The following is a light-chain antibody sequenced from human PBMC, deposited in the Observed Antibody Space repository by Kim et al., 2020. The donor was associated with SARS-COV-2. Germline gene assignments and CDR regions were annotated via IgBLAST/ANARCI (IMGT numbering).Light chain of an antibody. Sequence: APGKAAGITCGGNNIGSKSVHWYQQKPGQAPVLVIYYDSDRPSGIPERFSGSNSGNTATLTISRVEAGDEADYYCQVWDSSSDHPVFGGGTKLTVL. J-gene: IGLJ3*02. CDR3: QVWDSSSDHPV. V-gene: IGLV3-21*04. CDR2: YDS. CDR1: NIGSKS.